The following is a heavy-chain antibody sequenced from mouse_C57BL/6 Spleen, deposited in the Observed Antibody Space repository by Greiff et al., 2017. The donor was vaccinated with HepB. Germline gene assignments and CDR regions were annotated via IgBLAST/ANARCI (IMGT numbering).Heavy chain of an antibody. Sequence: VKDRFTISRDDSESMLYLQMNNLKTEDTAMYYCVSSFIYYDYDGFAYWGQGTLVTVSA. CDR3: VSSFIYYDYDGFAY. J-gene: IGHJ3*01. V-gene: IGHV10-1*01. D-gene: IGHD2-4*01.